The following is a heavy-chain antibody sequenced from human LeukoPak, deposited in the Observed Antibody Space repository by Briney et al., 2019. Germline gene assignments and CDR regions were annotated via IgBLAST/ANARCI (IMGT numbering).Heavy chain of an antibody. V-gene: IGHV3-23*01. CDR1: GFIFSSYV. CDR3: AKDRGAILVVISDAFDI. D-gene: IGHD3-22*01. Sequence: GGSLRLSCAASGFIFSSYVMTWVRQAPGKGPECVSSISGSGDRTQYAHSVKGRFTISRDNSKNTLYLQMNSLRAEDTAVYYCAKDRGAILVVISDAFDIWGQGTMVTVSS. J-gene: IGHJ3*02. CDR2: ISGSGDRT.